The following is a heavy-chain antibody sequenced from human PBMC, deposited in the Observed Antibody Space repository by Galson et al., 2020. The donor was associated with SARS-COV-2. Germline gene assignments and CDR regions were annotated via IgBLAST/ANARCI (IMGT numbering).Heavy chain of an antibody. CDR3: AKVSVGIAVAGTYKRGFFDY. CDR2: ISGSGGST. CDR1: GFTFSSYA. Sequence: GGSLRLSCAASGFTFSSYAMSWVRQAPGKGLEWVSAISGSGGSTYYADPVKGRFTIPRDNSKNTLYLQMNSLRAEDTAVYYCAKVSVGIAVAGTYKRGFFDYWGQGTLVAVSS. J-gene: IGHJ4*02. V-gene: IGHV3-23*01. D-gene: IGHD6-19*01.